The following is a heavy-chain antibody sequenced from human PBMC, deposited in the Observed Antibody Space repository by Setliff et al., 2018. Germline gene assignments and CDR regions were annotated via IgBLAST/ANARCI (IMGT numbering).Heavy chain of an antibody. CDR3: ARDQKGAGGWELLYYYYYGMDV. D-gene: IGHD1-26*01. CDR1: GFTFSSYW. J-gene: IGHJ6*02. V-gene: IGHV3-7*01. CDR2: IKQDGSEK. Sequence: GGSLRLSCAASGFTFSSYWMSWVRQAPGKGLEWVANIKQDGSEKYYVDSVKGRFTISRDNAKNSLYLQMNSLRAEDTAVYYCARDQKGAGGWELLYYYYYGMDVWGQGTTVTSP.